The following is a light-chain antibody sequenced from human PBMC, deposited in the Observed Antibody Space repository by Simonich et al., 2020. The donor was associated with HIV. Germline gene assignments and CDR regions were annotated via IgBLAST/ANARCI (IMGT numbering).Light chain of an antibody. CDR1: QSISSW. V-gene: IGKV1-5*03. CDR2: KAS. J-gene: IGKJ1*01. CDR3: QQYNSYST. Sequence: DIQITQSPSTLSASVGDRVTITCRASQSISSWLAWYQQKPGKAPKLLIYKASSLESGVPSRFSGSGSGTEFTLTISSLQPDEFATYYCQQYNSYSTFGQGTKVEIK.